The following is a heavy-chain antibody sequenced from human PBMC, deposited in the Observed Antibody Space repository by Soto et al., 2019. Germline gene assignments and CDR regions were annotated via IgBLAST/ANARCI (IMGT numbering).Heavy chain of an antibody. CDR1: GFTFSSYW. CDR2: INNDGTTT. J-gene: IGHJ4*02. CDR3: VRGYSGTYRIDY. V-gene: IGHV3-74*01. Sequence: PGGSLRLSCAASGFTFSSYWMHWVRQAPGKGLVWVSRINNDGTTTTYADSVKGRFTISRDDAKNTLYLEMNSLRVEDTAVYYCVRGYSGTYRIDYWGKGTPVTVSS. D-gene: IGHD1-26*01.